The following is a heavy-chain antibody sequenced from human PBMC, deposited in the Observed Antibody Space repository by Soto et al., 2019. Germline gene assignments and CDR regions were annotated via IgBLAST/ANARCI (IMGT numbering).Heavy chain of an antibody. Sequence: QVQLVQSGAEVKKPGSSVKVSCKASGGTFSSYAISWVRQAPGQGLEWMGGIIPIFGTANYAQKFQGRVTFTADEPTSTAYRERGSRGSEDRALYSCAKEGGGGGYWGQGTLVTVSS. CDR2: IIPIFGTA. CDR3: AKEGGGGGY. J-gene: IGHJ4*02. CDR1: GGTFSSYA. D-gene: IGHD3-16*01. V-gene: IGHV1-69*01.